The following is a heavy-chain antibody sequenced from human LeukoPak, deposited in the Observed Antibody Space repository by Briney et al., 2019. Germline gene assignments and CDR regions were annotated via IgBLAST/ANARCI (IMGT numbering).Heavy chain of an antibody. D-gene: IGHD3-22*01. CDR3: ARSPGDSYYDSSGYEYYYYGMDV. V-gene: IGHV1-18*01. J-gene: IGHJ6*02. CDR2: ISAYNGNT. Sequence: GASVKVSCMASGYTFTSYGISWVRQAPGQGLEWMGWISAYNGNTNYAQKLQGRVTMTTDTSTSTAYMELRSLRSDDTAVYYCARSPGDSYYDSSGYEYYYYGMDVWGQGTTVTVSS. CDR1: GYTFTSYG.